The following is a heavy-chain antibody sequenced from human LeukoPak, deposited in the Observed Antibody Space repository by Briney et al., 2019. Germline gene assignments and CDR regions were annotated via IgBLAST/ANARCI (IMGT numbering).Heavy chain of an antibody. CDR2: INHSGST. D-gene: IGHD6-13*01. CDR1: GGSFSGYY. J-gene: IGHJ5*02. CDR3: ARRVREFAIIAAAGKSWFDP. V-gene: IGHV4-34*01. Sequence: SETLSLTCAVYGGSFSGYYWSWIRQPPGKGLEGMGEINHSGSTNYNPSLKSRVTISVDTSKNQFSLKLSSVTAADTAVYYCARRVREFAIIAAAGKSWFDPWGQGTLVTVSS.